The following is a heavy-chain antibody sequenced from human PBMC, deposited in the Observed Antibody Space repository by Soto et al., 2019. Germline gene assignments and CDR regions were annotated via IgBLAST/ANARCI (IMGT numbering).Heavy chain of an antibody. J-gene: IGHJ4*02. D-gene: IGHD3-22*01. Sequence: QVLLVQSGPEVKLPGASVKVSCKTSGYTFTAYGLAWLRQAPGHRPEWMGWVSTNNADTNYAPRLQGRVTMTTDKSTTTTYMELRSLRYDDTAVYYCARELNTDPSAYYAFAYWGQGTLVTVSS. CDR2: VSTNNADT. CDR3: ARELNTDPSAYYAFAY. CDR1: GYTFTAYG. V-gene: IGHV1-18*01.